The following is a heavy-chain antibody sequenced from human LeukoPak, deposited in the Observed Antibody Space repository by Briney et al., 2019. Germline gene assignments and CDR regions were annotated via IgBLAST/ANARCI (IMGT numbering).Heavy chain of an antibody. Sequence: SVKVSCXASGGTFSSYAISWVRQAPGQGLEWMGGIIPIFGTANYAQKFQGRVTITTDESTSTAYMELSSLRSEDTAVYYCARTREMATIIDAFDIWGQGTMVTVSS. V-gene: IGHV1-69*05. CDR3: ARTREMATIIDAFDI. CDR1: GGTFSSYA. J-gene: IGHJ3*02. D-gene: IGHD5-24*01. CDR2: IIPIFGTA.